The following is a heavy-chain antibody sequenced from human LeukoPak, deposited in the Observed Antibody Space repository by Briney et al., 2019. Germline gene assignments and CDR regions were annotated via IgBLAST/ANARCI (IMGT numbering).Heavy chain of an antibody. Sequence: ASVTVSCKASGCTFTSYGISWVRRAPGQGLEWMGWISAYNGNTNYAQKLQGRVTMTTDTSTSTAYMELRSLRSDDTAVYYCTRVVTGHRDLHDYWGQGTLVTVSS. D-gene: IGHD2-8*02. CDR3: TRVVTGHRDLHDY. CDR2: ISAYNGNT. CDR1: GCTFTSYG. J-gene: IGHJ4*02. V-gene: IGHV1-18*01.